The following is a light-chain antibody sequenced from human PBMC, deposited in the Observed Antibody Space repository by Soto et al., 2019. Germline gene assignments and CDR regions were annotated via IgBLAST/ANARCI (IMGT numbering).Light chain of an antibody. V-gene: IGKV1-17*03. CDR2: GAT. J-gene: IGKJ1*01. CDR3: LQHNRYPWT. CDR1: QDITNY. Sequence: DIPMTQSPSAVSASVGDRVTITCRTSQDITNYLVWFQQKPGKVPERLIYGATNLQSGVPSRFSGSGSGTEFTLIISSLQPEDFATYYCLQHNRYPWTFGQGTKVEV.